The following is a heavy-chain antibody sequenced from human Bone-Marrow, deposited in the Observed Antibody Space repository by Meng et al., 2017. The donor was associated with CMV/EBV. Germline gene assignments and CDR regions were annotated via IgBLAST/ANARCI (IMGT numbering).Heavy chain of an antibody. Sequence: GESLKISCAASGFTFDDYGMSWVRQAPGKGLEWVSGINWNGGSTGYADSVKGRFTISRDNAKNSLYLQMNSLRAEDTALYYCARDPQGYGMDVWGQGTTVTVSS. CDR1: GFTFDDYG. CDR3: ARDPQGYGMDV. V-gene: IGHV3-20*04. J-gene: IGHJ6*02. CDR2: INWNGGST.